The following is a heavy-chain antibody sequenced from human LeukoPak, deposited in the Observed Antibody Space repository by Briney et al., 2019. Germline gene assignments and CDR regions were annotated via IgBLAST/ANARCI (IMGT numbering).Heavy chain of an antibody. CDR3: ARDVGGDSSSWYHWFDP. Sequence: PSETLSLTCAVYGGSFSGYYWSWIRQPPGKGLEWIGEINHSGSTNYNPSLKSRVTISVDTSKNHFSLKLSSVTAADTALYYCARDVGGDSSSWYHWFDPWGQGTLVTVSS. CDR1: GGSFSGYY. V-gene: IGHV4-34*01. D-gene: IGHD6-13*01. J-gene: IGHJ5*02. CDR2: INHSGST.